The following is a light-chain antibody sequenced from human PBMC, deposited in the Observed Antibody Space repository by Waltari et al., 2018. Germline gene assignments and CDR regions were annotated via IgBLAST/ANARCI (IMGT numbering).Light chain of an antibody. J-gene: IGLJ3*02. V-gene: IGLV1-44*01. CDR2: SNT. CDR3: AAWDDSLNSRV. Sequence: QSVLTQPPSISGTPGQRVVISCSGNSSNIGRDTVNWYQQFPGTAPKLLIYSNTHRPSGGPDRFSASKTGSSASLAISGLQSEDEADYYCAAWDDSLNSRVFGGGTKLTVL. CDR1: SSNIGRDT.